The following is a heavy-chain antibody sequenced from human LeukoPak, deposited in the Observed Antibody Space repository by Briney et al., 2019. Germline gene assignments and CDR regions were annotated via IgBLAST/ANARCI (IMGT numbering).Heavy chain of an antibody. CDR3: ARALPTGYGSGSFRDY. V-gene: IGHV3-7*05. CDR1: GFTFSSYW. D-gene: IGHD3-10*01. Sequence: PGGSLRLSCAASGFTFSSYWMSWVRQAPGQGLEWVANIKQDGSEEYYVDSVKGRFTISRDNAKNSLYLQMNSLRVEDTAVYYCARALPTGYGSGSFRDYWGQGTLVTVSS. J-gene: IGHJ4*02. CDR2: IKQDGSEE.